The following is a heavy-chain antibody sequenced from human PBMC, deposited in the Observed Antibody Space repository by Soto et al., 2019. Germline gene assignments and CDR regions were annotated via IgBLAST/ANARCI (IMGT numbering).Heavy chain of an antibody. D-gene: IGHD6-13*01. Sequence: GGSLRLSCAASGFTFDDYAMHWVRQAPGKGLEWVSGISWNSGSIGYADSVKGRFTISRDNAKNSLYLQMNSLRAEDTALYYCAKDSQAGNFDYWGQGTLVTVSS. CDR2: ISWNSGSI. J-gene: IGHJ4*02. CDR3: AKDSQAGNFDY. V-gene: IGHV3-9*01. CDR1: GFTFDDYA.